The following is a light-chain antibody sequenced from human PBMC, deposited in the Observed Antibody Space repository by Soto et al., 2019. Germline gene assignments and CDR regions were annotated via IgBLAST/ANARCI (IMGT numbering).Light chain of an antibody. CDR1: QPISNY. CDR2: SAS. CDR3: LQLNRYPLT. Sequence: DIQLTQSPSFLSASVGDSVTITCRASQPISNYLAWYQQRPGEAPKLLIYSASTLQSGVPSRFSGSGGGSWTEFSLTISALQPEDFATYYCLQLNRYPLTFGGGTKVDI. V-gene: IGKV1-9*01. J-gene: IGKJ4*01.